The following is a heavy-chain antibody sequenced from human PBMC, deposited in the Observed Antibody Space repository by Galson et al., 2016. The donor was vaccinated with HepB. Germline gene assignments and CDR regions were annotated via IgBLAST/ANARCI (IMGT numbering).Heavy chain of an antibody. CDR1: GFTFSNYA. J-gene: IGHJ4*02. D-gene: IGHD5-24*01. CDR2: TSPNGAYT. V-gene: IGHV3-64*04. CDR3: ARFKPEGEMPTIPVGSLDY. Sequence: SLRLSCAASGFTFSNYAIHWVRQAPGKGLEIVSATSPNGAYTYYAEFVKGRFTVSRDNSRSTLFLQMTSLRLEDTGVYYCARFKPEGEMPTIPVGSLDYWGLGTLVTISS.